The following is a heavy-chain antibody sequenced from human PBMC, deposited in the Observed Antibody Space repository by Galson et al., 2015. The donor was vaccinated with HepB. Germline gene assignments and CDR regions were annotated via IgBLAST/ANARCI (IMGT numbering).Heavy chain of an antibody. CDR2: ITPAGDP. CDR3: ARELETPGTWYFDL. J-gene: IGHJ2*01. V-gene: IGHV3-13*05. D-gene: IGHD1-1*01. CDR1: GFTFSSHD. Sequence: SLRLSCAASGFTFSSHDMHWVRQATGERLEWASAITPAGDPHYSGSVKGRFTISREDAKNSLYLQMNSLRAGDTAVYYCARELETPGTWYFDLWGRGTLVTVSS.